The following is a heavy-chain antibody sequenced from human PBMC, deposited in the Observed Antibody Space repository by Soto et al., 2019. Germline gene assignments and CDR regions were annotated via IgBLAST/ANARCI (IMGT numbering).Heavy chain of an antibody. CDR3: AREVSSSWFPFDY. CDR2: IKQDGSEK. D-gene: IGHD6-13*01. CDR1: GFTFSSYW. Sequence: PGGSLRLSCAASGFTFSSYWMSWVRQAPGKGLEWVANIKQDGSEKYYVDSVKGRFTISRDNAKNSLYLQMNSLRAEDTAVYYCAREVSSSWFPFDYWGQGTLVTVSS. V-gene: IGHV3-7*05. J-gene: IGHJ4*02.